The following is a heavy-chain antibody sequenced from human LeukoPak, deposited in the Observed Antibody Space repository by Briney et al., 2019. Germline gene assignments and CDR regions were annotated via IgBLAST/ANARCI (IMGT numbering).Heavy chain of an antibody. V-gene: IGHV3-20*04. CDR1: GFTFVDYG. J-gene: IGHJ3*02. CDR3: AREGGGAPDAFDI. Sequence: GGSLRLSCAASGFTFVDYGMSWVRQAPGKGLEWVSGINWNGGSTGHADSVKGRFTISRDNAKNSLYLQMNSLRAEDTALYYCAREGGGAPDAFDIWGQGTLVTVSS. D-gene: IGHD3-10*01. CDR2: INWNGGST.